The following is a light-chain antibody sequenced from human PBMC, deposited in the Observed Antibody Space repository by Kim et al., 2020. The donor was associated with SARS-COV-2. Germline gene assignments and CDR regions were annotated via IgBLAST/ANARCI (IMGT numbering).Light chain of an antibody. V-gene: IGLV3-1*01. CDR3: LTWDRGTAV. CDR2: QDN. CDR1: KLGDTY. J-gene: IGLJ3*02. Sequence: VSPGQTATITCSGDKLGDTYISWYQQRPGQSPVLIIHQDNKRPSGIPARVSGSNPGNTATLTISGAQATDEADYYCLTWDRGTAVFGGGTQLTVL.